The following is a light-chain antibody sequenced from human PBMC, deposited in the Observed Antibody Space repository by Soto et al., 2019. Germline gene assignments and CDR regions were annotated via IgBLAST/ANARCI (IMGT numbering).Light chain of an antibody. CDR3: FSHRGGDSHV. CDR2: GVT. V-gene: IGLV2-14*01. CDR1: SSDVGAYNY. J-gene: IGLJ1*01. Sequence: QSALTXPASVSGSPGQSITISCTGTSSDVGAYNYVSWYQQYPGKAPKLMIYGVTNRPSGVSNRFSGSKTGNTASLTISGLQAEDEADYYCFSHRGGDSHVFGTGTKVTVL.